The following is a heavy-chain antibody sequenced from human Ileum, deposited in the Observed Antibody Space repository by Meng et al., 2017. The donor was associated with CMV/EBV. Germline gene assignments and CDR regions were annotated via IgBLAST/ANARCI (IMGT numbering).Heavy chain of an antibody. D-gene: IGHD2-2*03. CDR1: TFSNYA. V-gene: IGHV3-33*06. CDR2: IWYDGNKV. CDR3: TKGGYCSSATCFETYHFDH. J-gene: IGHJ4*02. Sequence: TFSNYAMHWVRQAAGKGLEWVAVIWYDGNKVYYAEAVKGRFTISRDNSKRTLYLQMNSLRADDTAMYYCTKGGYCSSATCFETYHFDHWGQGTLVTVSS.